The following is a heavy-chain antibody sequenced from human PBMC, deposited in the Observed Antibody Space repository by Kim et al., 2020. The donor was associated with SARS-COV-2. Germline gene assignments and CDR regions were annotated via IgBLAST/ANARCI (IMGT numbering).Heavy chain of an antibody. Sequence: AKKFQGRVTMTADEYTSTAYMWLSSLRSEDTAVYYCARGLYGSYWEYFDYWGQGTLVTVSS. V-gene: IGHV1-69*01. CDR3: ARGLYGSYWEYFDY. D-gene: IGHD1-26*01. J-gene: IGHJ4*02.